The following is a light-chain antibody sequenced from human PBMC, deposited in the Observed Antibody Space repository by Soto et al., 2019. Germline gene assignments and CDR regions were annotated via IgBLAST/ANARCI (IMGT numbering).Light chain of an antibody. CDR2: GAS. Sequence: EIVMXQXXXXLSVSPGERATLSCRASQSVSSNLAWYQQKPGQAPRLLIYGASTRATGIPARFSGSGSGTEFTLTISSLQSEDFAVYYCQQYNNWLITFGQGTRLEIK. V-gene: IGKV3-15*01. CDR3: QQYNNWLIT. CDR1: QSVSSN. J-gene: IGKJ5*01.